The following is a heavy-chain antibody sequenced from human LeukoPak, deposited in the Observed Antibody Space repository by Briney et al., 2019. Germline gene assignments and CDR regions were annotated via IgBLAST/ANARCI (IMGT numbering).Heavy chain of an antibody. CDR1: GFTFSSYS. CDR3: AKWLDIVVVPVAHFDY. V-gene: IGHV3-30*02. CDR2: IRYGGSNK. D-gene: IGHD2-2*03. J-gene: IGHJ4*02. Sequence: RGSLRLSCAASGFTFSSYSMNWVRQAPGKVLEWVAFIRYGGSNKYYADSVKGRFTISRDNSKNTLYLQMNSLRAEDTAVYYCAKWLDIVVVPVAHFDYWGQGTLVTVSS.